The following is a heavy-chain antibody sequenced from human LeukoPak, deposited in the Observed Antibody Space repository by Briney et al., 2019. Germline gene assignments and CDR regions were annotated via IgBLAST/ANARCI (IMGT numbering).Heavy chain of an antibody. CDR3: AKREAFDI. J-gene: IGHJ3*02. Sequence: PGGSLRLSCAASGFTFSSYGMHWVRQAPGKGLEGVGVISYDGSNKYYADSVKGRFTISRDNSKNTLYLQVNSLRAEDTAVYYCAKREAFDIWGQGTMVTVSS. V-gene: IGHV3-30*18. CDR1: GFTFSSYG. CDR2: ISYDGSNK.